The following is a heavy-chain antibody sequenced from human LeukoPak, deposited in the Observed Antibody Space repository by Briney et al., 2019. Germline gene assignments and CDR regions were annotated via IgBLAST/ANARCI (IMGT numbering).Heavy chain of an antibody. CDR2: ITSSSSYI. V-gene: IGHV3-21*01. CDR3: ARHRTASDY. D-gene: IGHD3-16*02. J-gene: IGHJ4*02. CDR1: GFTFSTYS. Sequence: PGGSLRLSCAASGFTFSTYSMTWVRQAPGKGLEWVSSITSSSSYIYYADSVKGRFTISRDHAKSSLYLQMNSLRAEDTALYYCARHRTASDYWGQGTLVTVSS.